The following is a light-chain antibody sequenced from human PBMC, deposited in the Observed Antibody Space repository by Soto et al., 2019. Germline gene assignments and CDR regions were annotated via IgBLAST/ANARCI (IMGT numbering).Light chain of an antibody. CDR1: HSISSS. V-gene: IGKV1-5*03. CDR3: QQYDSYWT. J-gene: IGKJ1*01. CDR2: EAS. Sequence: DIQMTQSPSTLSASVGDRVTITCRASHSISSSLAWYQQKPGKAPKVLIYEASSLERGVPSRFSGSGYGTDVTLTISSLQPDDFATYYCQQYDSYWTFGQGTKVEIK.